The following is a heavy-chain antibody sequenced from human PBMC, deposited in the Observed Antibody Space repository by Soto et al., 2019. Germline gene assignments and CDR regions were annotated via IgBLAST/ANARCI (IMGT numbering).Heavy chain of an antibody. CDR1: GFTFSSYA. D-gene: IGHD3-9*01. J-gene: IGHJ4*02. V-gene: IGHV3-23*01. CDR3: ARQMRQNDILTGYH. Sequence: GGSLRLSCAASGFTFSSYAMSWVRQAPGKGLEWVSAISGSGGSTYYADSVKGRFTISRDNSKNTLYLQMNSLRAEDTAVYYCARQMRQNDILTGYHWGQGTLVTVSS. CDR2: ISGSGGST.